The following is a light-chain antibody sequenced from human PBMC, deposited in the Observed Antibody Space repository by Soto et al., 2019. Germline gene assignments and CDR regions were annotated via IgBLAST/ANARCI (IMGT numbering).Light chain of an antibody. Sequence: DIQMTQSPSSLSASVGDRVNITCRASQSISTWLAWYQQQPGRAPRLLIYDASTLQGGVPSTFSGSGSGTEFTLTIRSLQPDDFSSYYCQHYFRYPWTFGQGTKVDTK. J-gene: IGKJ1*01. V-gene: IGKV1-5*01. CDR3: QHYFRYPWT. CDR2: DAS. CDR1: QSISTW.